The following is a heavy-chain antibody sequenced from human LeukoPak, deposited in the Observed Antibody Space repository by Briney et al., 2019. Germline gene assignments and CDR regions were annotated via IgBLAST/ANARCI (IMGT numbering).Heavy chain of an antibody. D-gene: IGHD2-21*02. V-gene: IGHV5-51*01. CDR3: ARHIPHCGGDCPFDY. Sequence: GESLKISCKGSGYRFTSYWIGWVRQMPGKGLEWMGIIYPGDSDIRYSPSFQGQVTISADTSVNTAYLQWSSLKASDTAIYYCARHIPHCGGDCPFDYWGQGTPVTVSS. CDR1: GYRFTSYW. CDR2: IYPGDSDI. J-gene: IGHJ4*02.